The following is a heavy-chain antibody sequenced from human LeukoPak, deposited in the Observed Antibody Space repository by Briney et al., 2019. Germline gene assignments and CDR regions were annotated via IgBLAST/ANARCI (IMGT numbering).Heavy chain of an antibody. CDR2: INAGNGNT. Sequence: ASVKVSCKASGYTFTSYAMHWVRQAPGQRLEWMGWINAGNGNTKYSQKFQGRVTITRDTSASTAYMELSSLRSEDTAEYYCATGGRLLYFDYWGRGTLVTVSP. CDR1: GYTFTSYA. D-gene: IGHD2-15*01. CDR3: ATGGRLLYFDY. J-gene: IGHJ4*02. V-gene: IGHV1-3*01.